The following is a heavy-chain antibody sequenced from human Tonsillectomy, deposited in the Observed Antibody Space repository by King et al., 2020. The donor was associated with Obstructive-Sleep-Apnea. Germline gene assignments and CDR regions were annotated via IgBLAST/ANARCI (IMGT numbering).Heavy chain of an antibody. CDR1: GYTFTSFD. V-gene: IGHV1-8*01. J-gene: IGHJ3*02. D-gene: IGHD1-14*01. Sequence: QLVQSGAEVKKPGASVKVSCKASGYTFTSFDIIWVRQATGQGLEWMVWMNPNSGNTGYAQKFQGRVIMTRNTSINTAYMELSSLRSEDTAIYYCARGSRTFDIWGQGTVVTVSS. CDR3: ARGSRTFDI. CDR2: MNPNSGNT.